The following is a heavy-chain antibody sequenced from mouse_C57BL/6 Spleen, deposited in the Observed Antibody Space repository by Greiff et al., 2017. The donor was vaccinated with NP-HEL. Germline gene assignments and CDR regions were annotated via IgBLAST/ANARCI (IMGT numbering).Heavy chain of an antibody. CDR3: AMEGYYYGSSRFPWFAY. CDR1: GYTFTDYN. V-gene: IGHV1-22*01. D-gene: IGHD1-1*01. CDR2: INPNNGGT. J-gene: IGHJ3*01. Sequence: EVQLQQSGPELVKPGASVKMSCKASGYTFTDYNMHWVKQSHGKSLEWIGYINPNNGGTSYNQKFKGKATLTVNKSSSTAYMELRRLTSEDSAVYYCAMEGYYYGSSRFPWFAYWGQGTLVTVSA.